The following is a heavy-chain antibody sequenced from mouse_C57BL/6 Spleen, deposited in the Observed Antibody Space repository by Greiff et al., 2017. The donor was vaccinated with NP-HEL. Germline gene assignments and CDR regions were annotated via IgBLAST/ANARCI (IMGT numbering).Heavy chain of an antibody. CDR3: ARVGTVVGQVDY. V-gene: IGHV1-55*01. Sequence: VQLQQPGAELVKPGASVKMSCKASGYTFTSYWITWVKQRPGQGLEWIGDIYPGSGSTNYNEKFKSKATLTVDTSSSTAYMQLSSLTSEDSAVYYCARVGTVVGQVDYWGQGTTLTVSS. CDR2: IYPGSGST. J-gene: IGHJ2*01. D-gene: IGHD1-1*01. CDR1: GYTFTSYW.